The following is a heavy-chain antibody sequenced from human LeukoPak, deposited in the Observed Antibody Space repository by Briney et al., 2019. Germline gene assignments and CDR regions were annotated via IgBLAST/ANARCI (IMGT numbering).Heavy chain of an antibody. J-gene: IGHJ4*02. CDR1: GGSISSYY. CDR3: ASGSSTSFPEY. Sequence: SETLSLTCTVSGGSISSYYWSWIRQPAGKGLEWIGRIYTSGSTNYNPSLKSRVTISVDTSKNQFSLKLSSVTAADTAVYYCASGSSTSFPEYWGQGTLVTVSS. D-gene: IGHD2-2*01. V-gene: IGHV4-4*07. CDR2: IYTSGST.